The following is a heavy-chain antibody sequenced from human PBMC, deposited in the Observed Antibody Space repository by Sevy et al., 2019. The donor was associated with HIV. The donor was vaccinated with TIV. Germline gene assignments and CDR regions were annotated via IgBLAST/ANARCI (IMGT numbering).Heavy chain of an antibody. CDR2: MKEDGSER. V-gene: IGHV3-7*01. CDR3: VREGVGGYSYSLDC. D-gene: IGHD5-18*01. CDR1: GFTFSSYW. J-gene: IGHJ4*02. Sequence: GGSLRLSCAASGFTFSSYWMSWVRQAPGKGLEGVATMKEDGSERNYVDSVKGRFTISRDNAKNSLYLQMNSLRAEDTAVYYCVREGVGGYSYSLDCGCQGTLVTVSS.